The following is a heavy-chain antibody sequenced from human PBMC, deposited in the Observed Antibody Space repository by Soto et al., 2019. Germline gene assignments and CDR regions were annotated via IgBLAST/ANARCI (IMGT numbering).Heavy chain of an antibody. J-gene: IGHJ4*02. D-gene: IGHD6-19*01. V-gene: IGHV4-34*01. CDR3: ARGGWYVFDY. CDR1: GGSFSGYY. CDR2: INHSGST. Sequence: SETLSLTCAVYGGSFSGYYWSWIRQPPGKGLEWIGEINHSGSTNYSPSLKSRVTISVDTSKNQFSLKLSSVTAADTAVYYCARGGWYVFDYWGQGTLVTVSS.